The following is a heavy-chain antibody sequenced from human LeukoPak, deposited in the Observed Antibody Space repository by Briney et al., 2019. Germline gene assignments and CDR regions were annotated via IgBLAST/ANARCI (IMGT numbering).Heavy chain of an antibody. Sequence: GASVKVSCKASGGTFSSYAISWVRQAPRQGLEWMGRIIPILGIANYAQKFQGRVTITADKSTSTAYMELSSLRSEDTAVYYCARSPSDYGEDYWGQGTLVTVSS. V-gene: IGHV1-69*04. CDR1: GGTFSSYA. J-gene: IGHJ4*02. CDR2: IIPILGIA. CDR3: ARSPSDYGEDY. D-gene: IGHD4-17*01.